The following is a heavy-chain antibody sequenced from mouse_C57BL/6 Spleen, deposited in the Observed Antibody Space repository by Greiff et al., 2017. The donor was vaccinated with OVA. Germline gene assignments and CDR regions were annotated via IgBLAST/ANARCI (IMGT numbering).Heavy chain of an antibody. CDR2: IRLKSDNYAT. Sequence: EVKLVEFGGGLVQPGGSMKLSCVASGFTFSNYWMNWVRQSPEKGLEWVAQIRLKSDNYATHNAESVKGRFTISRDDSKSSVYLQMDNLRAKDTGIYYCTGGGYDVGDAMDYWGQGTSVTVSS. CDR1: GFTFSNYW. CDR3: TGGGYDVGDAMDY. D-gene: IGHD2-2*01. J-gene: IGHJ4*01. V-gene: IGHV6-3*01.